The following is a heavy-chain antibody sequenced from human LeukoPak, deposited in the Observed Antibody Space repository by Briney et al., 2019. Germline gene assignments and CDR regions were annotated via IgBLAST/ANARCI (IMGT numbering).Heavy chain of an antibody. Sequence: SETLSLTCTVSGYSISSGYYWGWIRQPPGKGLEWIGSIYHSGSTYYNPSLKSRVTISVDTSKNQFSLKLSSVTAADTAVYYCARGATTGFGYWGQGTLVTVSS. J-gene: IGHJ4*02. CDR1: GYSISSGYY. D-gene: IGHD5-24*01. CDR3: ARGATTGFGY. CDR2: IYHSGST. V-gene: IGHV4-38-2*02.